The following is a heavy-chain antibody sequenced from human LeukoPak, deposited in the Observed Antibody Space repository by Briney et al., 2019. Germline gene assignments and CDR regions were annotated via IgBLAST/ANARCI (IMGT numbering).Heavy chain of an antibody. CDR3: ASRYCSSTGCYLGY. V-gene: IGHV1-2*02. CDR2: INPNSGGT. D-gene: IGHD2-2*01. CDR1: GYTFTCYY. J-gene: IGHJ4*03. Sequence: GASVKVSCKTSGYTFTCYYMHWVRQAPGQGLEWMGWINPNSGGTNYAQKFQGRVTMTRDTSNSTAYMELSRLRSDDTAVYYCASRYCSSTGCYLGYWGQGTLVTVSS.